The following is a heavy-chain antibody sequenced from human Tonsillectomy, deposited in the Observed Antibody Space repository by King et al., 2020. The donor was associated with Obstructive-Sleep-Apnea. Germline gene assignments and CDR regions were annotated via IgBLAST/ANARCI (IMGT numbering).Heavy chain of an antibody. V-gene: IGHV4-31*03. J-gene: IGHJ4*02. CDR3: ARERDDYSNYVDY. CDR2: IYYSGST. CDR1: GGSISSGGYY. Sequence: QLQESGPGLVKPSQTLSLTCTVSGGSISSGGYYWSWVRQHPGKGLEWIGYIYYSGSTHYNPSLKSRVTISVDTAKNQFSLKLSSVTAADTAVYYCARERDDYSNYVDYWGQGTLVTVSS. D-gene: IGHD4-11*01.